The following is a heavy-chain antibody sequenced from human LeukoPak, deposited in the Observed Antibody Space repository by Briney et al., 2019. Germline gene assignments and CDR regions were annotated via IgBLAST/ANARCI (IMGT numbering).Heavy chain of an antibody. Sequence: GGSLRLSCAASTFTFSRYAMAWVRQAPGKGLEWVSYISSSGSTIYYADSVKGRFTISRDNAKNSLYLQMNSLRAEDTAVYYCARDRRGYYDSSGYYYVSYYYYYYGMDVWGQGTTVTVSS. D-gene: IGHD3-22*01. CDR2: ISSSGSTI. V-gene: IGHV3-48*03. CDR1: TFTFSRYA. CDR3: ARDRRGYYDSSGYYYVSYYYYYYGMDV. J-gene: IGHJ6*02.